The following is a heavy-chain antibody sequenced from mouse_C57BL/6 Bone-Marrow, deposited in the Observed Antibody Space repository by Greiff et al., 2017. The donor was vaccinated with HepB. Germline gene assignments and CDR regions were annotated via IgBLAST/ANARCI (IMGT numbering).Heavy chain of an antibody. CDR3: ATTAQATFAY. V-gene: IGHV5-17*01. CDR2: ISSGSSTI. D-gene: IGHD3-2*02. J-gene: IGHJ3*01. CDR1: GFTFSDYG. Sequence: EVNVVESGGGLVKPGGSLKLSCAASGFTFSDYGMHWVRQAPEKGLEWVAYISSGSSTIYYADTVKGRFTISRDNAKNTLFLQMTSLRSEDTAMYYCATTAQATFAYWGQGTLVTVSA.